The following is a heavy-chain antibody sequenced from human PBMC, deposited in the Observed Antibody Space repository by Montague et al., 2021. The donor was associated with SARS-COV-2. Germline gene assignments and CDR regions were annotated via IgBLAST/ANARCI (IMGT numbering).Heavy chain of an antibody. Sequence: SETLSLTCAVYGGSFSGYYWSWIRQPPGKGLEWIGEINHSGSTNYNPSLKSRVTISVDTSQNQFSLKLSSVTAADTAVYYCVRVRYYGSGTSLGMDVWGQGTTVTVSS. V-gene: IGHV4-34*01. D-gene: IGHD3-10*01. CDR1: GGSFSGYY. J-gene: IGHJ6*02. CDR2: INHSGST. CDR3: VRVRYYGSGTSLGMDV.